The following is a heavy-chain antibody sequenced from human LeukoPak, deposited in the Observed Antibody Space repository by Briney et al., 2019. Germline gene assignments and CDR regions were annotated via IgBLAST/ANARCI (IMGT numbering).Heavy chain of an antibody. CDR1: GGSISSYY. J-gene: IGHJ6*03. CDR3: ARGRYYMDV. Sequence: SETLSLTCTVSGGSISSYYWSWIRQPPGKGLEWIGEINHSGSTNYNPSLKSRVTISVDTSKNQFSLKLSSVTAADTAVYYCARGRYYMDVWGKGTTVTVSS. CDR2: INHSGST. V-gene: IGHV4-34*01.